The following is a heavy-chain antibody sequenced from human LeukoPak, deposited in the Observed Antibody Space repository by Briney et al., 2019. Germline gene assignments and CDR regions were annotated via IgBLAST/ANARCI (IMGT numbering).Heavy chain of an antibody. V-gene: IGHV4-59*08. CDR3: ARHGGPGGPAGMDV. CDR2: IDYSGST. Sequence: SETLSLTCSVSGDSISAYYWSWIRQPPGKGLEWIAYIDYSGSTNYNPSLMSRVTISVDTSKNHFSLKVTSVTAADTAAYYCARHGGPGGPAGMDVWGQGTTVIVSS. J-gene: IGHJ6*02. D-gene: IGHD3-16*01. CDR1: GDSISAYY.